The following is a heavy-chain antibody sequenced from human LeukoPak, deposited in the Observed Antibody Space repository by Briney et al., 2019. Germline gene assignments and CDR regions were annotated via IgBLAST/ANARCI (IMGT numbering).Heavy chain of an antibody. D-gene: IGHD2-8*01. V-gene: IGHV3-9*01. CDR3: AKDIRPVYASDAFDI. CDR1: GFTFDDYA. CDR2: ISWNSGSI. Sequence: GGSLRLSCAASGFTFDDYAMPWVRQAPGKGLEWVSGISWNSGSIGYADSVKGRFTISRDNAKNSLYLQMNSLRAEDTALYYCAKDIRPVYASDAFDIWGQGTMVTVSS. J-gene: IGHJ3*02.